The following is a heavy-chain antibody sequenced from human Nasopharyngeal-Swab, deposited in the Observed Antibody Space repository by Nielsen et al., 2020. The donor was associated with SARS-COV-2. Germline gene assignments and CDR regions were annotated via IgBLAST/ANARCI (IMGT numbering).Heavy chain of an antibody. D-gene: IGHD3-10*01. CDR2: FDPEDGEK. CDR1: GYTLPEVA. Sequence: ASVKVSCKVSGYTLPEVAIHWVRQAPGKGPEWMGGFDPEDGEKIYAQKFQGRVTITVHSSTDTAYTELRSLRSEDTATYYCAAQLWSFWFDYWGQGTLVTVSS. J-gene: IGHJ4*02. CDR3: AAQLWSFWFDY. V-gene: IGHV1-24*01.